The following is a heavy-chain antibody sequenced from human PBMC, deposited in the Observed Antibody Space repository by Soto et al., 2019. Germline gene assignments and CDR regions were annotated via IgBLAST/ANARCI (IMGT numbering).Heavy chain of an antibody. CDR3: ARDHYDSSDSPLGDYYGMDV. CDR2: IYYDGSNK. Sequence: GGSLRLSCVASGFTLSSDGMHWVRQAPGKGLEWVAVIYYDGSNKYYADSVKGRFTISRDNSKNTLYLEMNSLRVEDTAVYYCARDHYDSSDSPLGDYYGMDVWGQGTTVTVSS. D-gene: IGHD3-22*01. J-gene: IGHJ6*02. V-gene: IGHV3-33*01. CDR1: GFTLSSDG.